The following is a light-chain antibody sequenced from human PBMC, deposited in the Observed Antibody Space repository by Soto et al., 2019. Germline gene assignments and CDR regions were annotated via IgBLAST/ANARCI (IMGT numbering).Light chain of an antibody. CDR3: QAWDSSAVV. CDR2: EDS. J-gene: IGLJ2*01. CDR1: KLGAKY. V-gene: IGLV3-1*01. Sequence: SYELTQPPSVSVSPGQTASITCSGDKLGAKYACWYQQKPGQSPILVIYEDSKRPSGIPERFSGSNSGITATLTISGTQAMDEADYYCQAWDSSAVVFGGGTKVTVL.